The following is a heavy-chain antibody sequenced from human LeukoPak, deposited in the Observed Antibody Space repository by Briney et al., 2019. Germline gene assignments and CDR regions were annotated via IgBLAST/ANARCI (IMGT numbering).Heavy chain of an antibody. Sequence: ASVKVSCKSSVYTFTSYDINWVRQATGHGLEWMGWMNPNSGNTGYAQKFQGRVTMTRNASISTAYMELSSLRSEDTAVYYCARGRYCSSTSCYTNDYWGQGTLVTVSS. CDR3: ARGRYCSSTSCYTNDY. J-gene: IGHJ4*02. V-gene: IGHV1-8*01. D-gene: IGHD2-2*02. CDR2: MNPNSGNT. CDR1: VYTFTSYD.